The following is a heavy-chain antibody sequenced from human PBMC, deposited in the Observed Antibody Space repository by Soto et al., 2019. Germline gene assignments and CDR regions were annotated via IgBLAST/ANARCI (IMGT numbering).Heavy chain of an antibody. V-gene: IGHV1-18*04. CDR2: ISAYNGNT. D-gene: IGHD6-13*01. J-gene: IGHJ4*02. CDR3: ARGGYSSSLLEFDD. Sequence: GGSVEVSYPASVYTFTSYGIRLVRQAPGQGLEWMGWISAYNGNTNYAQKLQGRVTMTTDTSTSTAYMELRSLRSYDTAVYYCARGGYSSSLLEFDDWGQGTLVTVSS. CDR1: VYTFTSYG.